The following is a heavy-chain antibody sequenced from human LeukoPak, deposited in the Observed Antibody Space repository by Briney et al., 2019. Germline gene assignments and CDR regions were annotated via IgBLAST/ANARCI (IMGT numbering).Heavy chain of an antibody. J-gene: IGHJ2*01. CDR1: GFTFSNDW. CDR2: INQDGSEI. V-gene: IGHV3-7*01. D-gene: IGHD3-22*01. CDR3: ATDKGRMLVVRTTHWYFDL. Sequence: GGSLRPSCAASGFTFSNDWRSWVRQAPGKGLKGLANINQDGSEIYYMYSVKGRFRISRDSGKNSLYLQINSLRADATAVYSCATDKGRMLVVRTTHWYFDLWGRGNLVTVSS.